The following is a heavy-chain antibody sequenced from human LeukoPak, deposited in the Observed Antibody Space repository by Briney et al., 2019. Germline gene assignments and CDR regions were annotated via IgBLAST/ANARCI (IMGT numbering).Heavy chain of an antibody. CDR1: GGSISSYY. D-gene: IGHD5-18*01. CDR3: ARGRGYSYSY. CDR2: INHSGST. Sequence: SDTLSLTCTVSGGSISSYYWSWIRQPPGKGLEWIGEINHSGSTNYNPSLKSRVTISVDTSKNQFSLKLSSVTAADTAVYYCARGRGYSYSYWGQGTLVTVSS. J-gene: IGHJ4*02. V-gene: IGHV4-34*01.